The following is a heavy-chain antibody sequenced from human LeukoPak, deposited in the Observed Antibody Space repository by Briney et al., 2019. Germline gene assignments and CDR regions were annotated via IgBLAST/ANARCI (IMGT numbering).Heavy chain of an antibody. D-gene: IGHD3-3*01. CDR1: GFTFDDHG. CDR2: INWNGGST. Sequence: GGSLRLSCAVSGFTFDDHGMSWVRHAPGKGLEWVSGINWNGGSTGYADSVKGRFTISRDNAKNSLYLQMNSLRAEDTALYHCARAVYYDFWSGSPDDAFDIWGQGTMVTVSS. J-gene: IGHJ3*02. CDR3: ARAVYYDFWSGSPDDAFDI. V-gene: IGHV3-20*01.